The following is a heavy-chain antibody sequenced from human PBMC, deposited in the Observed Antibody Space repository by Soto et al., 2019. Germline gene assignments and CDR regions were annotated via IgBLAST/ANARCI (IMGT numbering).Heavy chain of an antibody. J-gene: IGHJ6*03. CDR2: ISAYNGNT. V-gene: IGHV1-18*01. CDR3: ARNVVVPAAITIYYYYYYMDV. D-gene: IGHD2-2*01. CDR1: GYTFTRYG. Sequence: GASVKVSCKTSGYTFTRYGINWGRQAPGQRVEWMGWISAYNGNTNYEQKLQRRVTMTTDTTTSTAYMELRSLRSDDTAVYYCARNVVVPAAITIYYYYYYMDVWGKGTTVTVSS.